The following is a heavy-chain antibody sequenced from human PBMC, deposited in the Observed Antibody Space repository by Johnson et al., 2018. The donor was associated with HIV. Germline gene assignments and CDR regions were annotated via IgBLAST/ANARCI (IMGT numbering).Heavy chain of an antibody. CDR1: GFTFSSYW. J-gene: IGHJ3*02. D-gene: IGHD6-6*01. V-gene: IGHV3-7*01. CDR2: IKQDGSEK. CDR3: AYSSSPLSGDAFDI. Sequence: VQLVESGGGFVQPGGSLRLSCAASGFTFSSYWMSWVRQAPGKGLEWVANIKQDGSEKYYVDSVKGRFTISRDNAKNSLYLQMNSLRAEDTAVYYCAYSSSPLSGDAFDIWGQGTMVTVSS.